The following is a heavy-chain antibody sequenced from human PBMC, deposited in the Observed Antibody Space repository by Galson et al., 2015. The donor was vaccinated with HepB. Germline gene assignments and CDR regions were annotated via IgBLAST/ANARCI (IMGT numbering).Heavy chain of an antibody. J-gene: IGHJ4*02. CDR2: ISSLGDST. Sequence: SLRLSCADSGFIFSSYAMTWVRQAPGKGLEWVSTISSLGDSTYYADCVKGRFTISRDNSNNALYLQMNSLRTEDTAVYYCAKSRYFGSGSLDYWGQGTLVTVSS. CDR3: AKSRYFGSGSLDY. CDR1: GFIFSSYA. V-gene: IGHV3-23*01. D-gene: IGHD3-10*01.